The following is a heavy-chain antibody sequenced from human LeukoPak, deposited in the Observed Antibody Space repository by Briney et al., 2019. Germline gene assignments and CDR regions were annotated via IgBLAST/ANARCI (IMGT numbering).Heavy chain of an antibody. CDR2: ISSSSSYK. CDR1: GGSFSDYH. J-gene: IGHJ3*01. CDR3: ARDLNGGTFWEWLSDAFDF. Sequence: KTSETLSLTCAVYGGSFSDYHWSWIRQPPGKGLEGGSSISSSSSYKCYADSVKGRFTISRDNAKNSLYLQMNSLRAEDTAVYYCARDLNGGTFWEWLSDAFDFWGQGTMVTVSS. D-gene: IGHD3-3*02. V-gene: IGHV3-11*06.